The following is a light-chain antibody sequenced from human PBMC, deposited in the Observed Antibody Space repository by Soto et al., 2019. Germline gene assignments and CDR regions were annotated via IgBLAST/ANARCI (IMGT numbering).Light chain of an antibody. CDR1: QSVSSSY. CDR2: GAS. Sequence: EIVLTQSPGTLSLSPGERATVSCRASQSVSSSYLAWYQHKPGQAPRLLISGASNRAAGIPDRFSGSGSGTDLTLTISRLEPEDFAVYYCQQYDNSFTFGGGTKVDIK. CDR3: QQYDNSFT. J-gene: IGKJ4*01. V-gene: IGKV3-20*01.